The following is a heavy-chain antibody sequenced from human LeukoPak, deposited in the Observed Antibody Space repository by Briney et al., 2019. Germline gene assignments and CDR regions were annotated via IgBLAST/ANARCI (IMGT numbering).Heavy chain of an antibody. CDR3: AKGLRWDFDY. J-gene: IGHJ4*02. CDR1: GFTFSSYS. CDR2: ISSSSSYI. V-gene: IGHV3-21*04. D-gene: IGHD4-23*01. Sequence: GGSLRLSCAASGFTFSSYSMNWVRQAPGKGLEWVSSISSSSSYIYYADSVKGRFTISRDNSKNTLDLQMNSLRAEDTAIYYCAKGLRWDFDYWGQGTLVTVSS.